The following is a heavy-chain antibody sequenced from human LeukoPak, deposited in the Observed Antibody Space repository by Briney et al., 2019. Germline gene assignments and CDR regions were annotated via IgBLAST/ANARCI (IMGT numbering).Heavy chain of an antibody. V-gene: IGHV1-69*13. J-gene: IGHJ6*03. CDR2: IIPIFGTA. Sequence: SVKVSCKASGGTFSSYAISWVRQAPGQGLEWMGGIIPIFGTANYAQKFQGRATITADESTSTAYMELSSLRSEDTAVYYCARAGAIFGVVKHYYYYYMDVWGKGTTVTVSS. CDR3: ARAGAIFGVVKHYYYYYMDV. D-gene: IGHD3-3*01. CDR1: GGTFSSYA.